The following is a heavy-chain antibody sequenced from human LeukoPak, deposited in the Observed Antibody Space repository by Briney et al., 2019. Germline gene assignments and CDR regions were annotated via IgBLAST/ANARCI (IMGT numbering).Heavy chain of an antibody. CDR1: GYTFTGYY. V-gene: IGHV1-2*02. CDR3: ARGGAEGDYGMGGY. J-gene: IGHJ4*02. D-gene: IGHD4-17*01. CDR2: INPNSGGT. Sequence: ASVKVSCKASGYTFTGYYMHWVRQAPGQGLEWMGWINPNSGGTNYAQKFQGRVTMTRDTSISTAYMEPSRLRSDDTAVYYCARGGAEGDYGMGGYWRQGTLVTVSS.